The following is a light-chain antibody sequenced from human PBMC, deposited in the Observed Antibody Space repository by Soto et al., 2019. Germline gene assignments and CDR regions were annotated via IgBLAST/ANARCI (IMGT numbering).Light chain of an antibody. V-gene: IGKV3-20*01. CDR1: QSVSSNY. CDR2: GAS. J-gene: IGKJ3*01. CDR3: QQYGKSRFI. Sequence: EIVLTQSPGTLSLSPGERATLSCRASQSVSSNYLAWYQQKPGHAPRLLIYGASSRATGIPDRFSGSGSGTDFTLTISRLEPEDFEVYYCQQYGKSRFIFGPGTKVDIK.